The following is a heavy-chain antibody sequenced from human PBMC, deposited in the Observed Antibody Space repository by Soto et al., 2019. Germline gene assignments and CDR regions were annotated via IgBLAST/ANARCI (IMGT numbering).Heavy chain of an antibody. Sequence: EVQLLESGGGLVQPGGSLRLSCAASGFTFSNYAMSWVRQAPGKGLEWVSAISGGGGDTFYADSVKGRFTISRDNSKNTLYLQMNSLRAEDTAVYYCAKYGGHNAAYFDLWVRGTLVTVSS. D-gene: IGHD3-16*01. CDR3: AKYGGHNAAYFDL. V-gene: IGHV3-23*01. J-gene: IGHJ2*01. CDR2: ISGGGGDT. CDR1: GFTFSNYA.